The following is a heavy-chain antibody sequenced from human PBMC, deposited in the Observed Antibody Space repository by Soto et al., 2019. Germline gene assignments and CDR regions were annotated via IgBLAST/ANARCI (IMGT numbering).Heavy chain of an antibody. CDR2: IYPGDSDT. V-gene: IGHV5-51*01. CDR1: GYSFTSYW. CDR3: ARHLSLVVYNYDSSGYFAPD. J-gene: IGHJ4*02. Sequence: GESLKISCKGSGYSFTSYWIGWVRQMPGKGLEWMGIIYPGDSDTRYSPSFQGQVTISADKSISTAYLQWSSLKASDTAMYYCARHLSLVVYNYDSSGYFAPDWGQGPLVTVSS. D-gene: IGHD3-22*01.